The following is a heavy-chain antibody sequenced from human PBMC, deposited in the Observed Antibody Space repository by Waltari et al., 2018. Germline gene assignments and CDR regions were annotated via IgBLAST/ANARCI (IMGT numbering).Heavy chain of an antibody. CDR2: ISYDGSNK. Sequence: QVQLVESGGGVVQPGRSLRLSCAASGFTFSSYAMHWVRQAPGKGLEWVAVISYDGSNKYYADSVKGRFTISRDNSKNTLYLQMNSLRAEDTAVYYCARSKLHGSNWFDPWGQGTLVTVSS. V-gene: IGHV3-30-3*01. J-gene: IGHJ5*02. CDR1: GFTFSSYA. CDR3: ARSKLHGSNWFDP.